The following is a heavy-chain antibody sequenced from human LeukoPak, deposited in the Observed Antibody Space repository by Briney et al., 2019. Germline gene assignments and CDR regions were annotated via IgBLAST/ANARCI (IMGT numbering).Heavy chain of an antibody. CDR1: GASISRSDYF. Sequence: PSETLSLTCTVSGASISRSDYFWGWIRQPPGKGLEWVSYIDGTNSYTNYADSVKGRFTIARDNAKNSLYLQMNSLRAEDTAVYYCAAFYYSAFFDYWGLGTLVTVSS. V-gene: IGHV3-11*03. J-gene: IGHJ4*02. CDR3: AAFYYSAFFDY. CDR2: IDGTNSYT. D-gene: IGHD3-10*01.